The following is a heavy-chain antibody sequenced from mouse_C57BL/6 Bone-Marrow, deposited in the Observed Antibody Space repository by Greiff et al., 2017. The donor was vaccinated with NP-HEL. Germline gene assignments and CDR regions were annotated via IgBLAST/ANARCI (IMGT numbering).Heavy chain of an antibody. V-gene: IGHV2-2*01. J-gene: IGHJ4*01. CDR3: ARTNRDGYYLFYYAMDY. Sequence: QVQLQQSGPGLVQPSQSLSITCTVSGFSLTSYGVHWVRQSPGKGLEWLGVIWSGGSTDYNAAFISRLSISKDNSKSQVFFKMNSLQADDTAIYYCARTNRDGYYLFYYAMDYWGQGTSVTVSS. D-gene: IGHD2-3*01. CDR2: IWSGGST. CDR1: GFSLTSYG.